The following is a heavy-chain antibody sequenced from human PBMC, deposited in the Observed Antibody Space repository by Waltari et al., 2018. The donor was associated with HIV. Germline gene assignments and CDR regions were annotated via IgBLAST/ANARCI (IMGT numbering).Heavy chain of an antibody. CDR3: ARDRGIRLYSYGDQTSYYFDY. J-gene: IGHJ4*02. D-gene: IGHD5-18*01. CDR2: ISSSSSTI. CDR1: GFTFSSYS. V-gene: IGHV3-48*01. Sequence: EVQLVESGGGLVQPGGSLRLSCAASGFTFSSYSMNWVRQAPGKGREWVSYISSSSSTIYYADSGKGLFTISRDNAKNSLYLQMNSLRAEDTAVYYCARDRGIRLYSYGDQTSYYFDYWGQGTLVTVSS.